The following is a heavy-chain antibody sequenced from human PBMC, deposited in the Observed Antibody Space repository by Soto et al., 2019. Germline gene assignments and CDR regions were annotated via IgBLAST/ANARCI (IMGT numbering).Heavy chain of an antibody. CDR2: VGGSDVDSNGVA. J-gene: IGHJ3*01. V-gene: IGHV3-23*01. CDR3: VKSGGNWGAFDL. Sequence: QLLESGGDLVQPGKSLRLSCAASGFMLANYAMSWIRQAPGKGPEWVASVGGSDVDSNGVAWDEDSVRGRFIISRDMSAKISSLQMDKLRVECTARYYCVKSGGNWGAFDLWGQGTMVVVSS. CDR1: GFMLANYA. D-gene: IGHD2-15*01.